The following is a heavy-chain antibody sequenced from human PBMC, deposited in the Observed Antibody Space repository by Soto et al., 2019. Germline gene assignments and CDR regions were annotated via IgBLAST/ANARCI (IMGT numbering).Heavy chain of an antibody. CDR3: ARDQVVATKLYYYYYGIDV. D-gene: IGHD5-12*01. J-gene: IGHJ6*02. Sequence: QVQLVQSGAEVKKPGSSVKVSCKASGGTLSSYAISWVRQAPGQGLEWMGGIIPIFGTANYAQKFQGRVTITADESTSTAYMELSSQRSEDTAVYYCARDQVVATKLYYYYYGIDVWGQGTTVTVSS. CDR2: IIPIFGTA. CDR1: GGTLSSYA. V-gene: IGHV1-69*12.